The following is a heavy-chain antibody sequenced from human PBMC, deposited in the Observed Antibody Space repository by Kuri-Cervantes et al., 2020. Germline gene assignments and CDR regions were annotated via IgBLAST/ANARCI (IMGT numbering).Heavy chain of an antibody. D-gene: IGHD2-15*01. V-gene: IGHV3-23*01. CDR1: GFAFRSYA. Sequence: GGSLRLSCEASGFAFRSYAMSWVRQAPGKGLEWVSVISGSGISTYYADSVKGRFTVSRDNSKNTVYLHMNSLRAEDTAEYYCVKDRGYCPAGSCYPNWHFDVWGRGTLVTVSS. CDR3: VKDRGYCPAGSCYPNWHFDV. CDR2: ISGSGIST. J-gene: IGHJ2*01.